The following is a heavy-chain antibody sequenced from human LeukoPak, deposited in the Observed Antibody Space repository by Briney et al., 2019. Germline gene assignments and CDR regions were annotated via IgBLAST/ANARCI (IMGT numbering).Heavy chain of an antibody. J-gene: IGHJ4*02. D-gene: IGHD3-22*01. CDR2: IKQEGSEK. CDR1: GFTLSHYW. CDR3: ARGTYNYDSSGYYVFDS. V-gene: IGHV3-7*04. Sequence: PGGSLRLSCAASGFTLSHYWMSLVRPAPGKGLEWVPNIKQEGSEKYYVDSVKGRFTISRDNAKNSLYLQMNSLRAEDTAVYYSARGTYNYDSSGYYVFDSWGQGTLVTVS.